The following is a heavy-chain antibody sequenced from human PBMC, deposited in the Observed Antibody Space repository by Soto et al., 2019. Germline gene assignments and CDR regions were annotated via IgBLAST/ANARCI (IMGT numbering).Heavy chain of an antibody. CDR1: GYTSVSRGG. V-gene: IGHV4-38-2*01. J-gene: IGHJ5*02. CDR2: TYHGGST. D-gene: IGHD3-22*01. Sequence: LQMLSLSYGVAGYTSVSRGGCRCLRQHPGKGLEWIGSTYHGGSTYYNPSLNSRVTLSIDMTNNHVSLILNSVTTADTAVYYCARVGPWVPYYYDSSPYTFENWFDPWGQGTLVTVSS. CDR3: ARVGPWVPYYYDSSPYTFENWFDP.